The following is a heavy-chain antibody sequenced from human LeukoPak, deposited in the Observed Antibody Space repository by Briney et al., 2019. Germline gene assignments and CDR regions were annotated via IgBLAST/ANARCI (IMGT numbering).Heavy chain of an antibody. CDR3: ARGLGKN. CDR1: GGSFSGYY. V-gene: IGHV4-34*01. D-gene: IGHD1-26*01. Sequence: SETLSLTCAVYGGSFSGYYWSWIRQPPGKGLEWIGEINHSGSTNYNPSLKSRVTISVDTSKNQFSLKLSSVTAADTAVYYCARGLGKNGGQGTLVTVSS. CDR2: INHSGST. J-gene: IGHJ4*02.